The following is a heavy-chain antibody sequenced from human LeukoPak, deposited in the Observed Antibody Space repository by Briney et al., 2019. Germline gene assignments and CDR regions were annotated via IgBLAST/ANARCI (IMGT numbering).Heavy chain of an antibody. D-gene: IGHD2-15*01. Sequence: GGSLRLSCAASGFTFSSYAMSWVRQAPGEGLEWVSAISGSGGSTYYADSVKGRFTISRDNSKNTLYLQMNSLRAEDTAVYYCARLRAAGLYYYYYYMDVWGKGTTVTVSS. CDR3: ARLRAAGLYYYYYYMDV. J-gene: IGHJ6*03. CDR2: ISGSGGST. CDR1: GFTFSSYA. V-gene: IGHV3-23*01.